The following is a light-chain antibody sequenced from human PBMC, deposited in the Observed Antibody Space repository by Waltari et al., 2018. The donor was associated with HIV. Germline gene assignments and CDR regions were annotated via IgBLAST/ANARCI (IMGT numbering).Light chain of an antibody. CDR3: QRANTSPS. Sequence: DVHLTQSPPSVSASVGDTVTITCRASQAFSTWIAWYQQKPGRAPKLLIYSASTLHSGVPSRFSGSGSGPDFTLTITNLQPEDLATYYCQRANTSPSFGGGTKVEIK. J-gene: IGKJ4*01. V-gene: IGKV1-12*02. CDR1: QAFSTW. CDR2: SAS.